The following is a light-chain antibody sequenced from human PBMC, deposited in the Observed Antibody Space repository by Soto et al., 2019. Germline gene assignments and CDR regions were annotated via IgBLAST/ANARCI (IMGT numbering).Light chain of an antibody. Sequence: QSVLTQPASVSGSPGQSITISCTGTSSDVGGYNYVSWYQQLPGKAPKLMIYEVSNRPSGVSIRFSGSKSGNTASLTISGLRAEDEADYYCNSYTTTSTPYVFGTGTKVTV. J-gene: IGLJ1*01. CDR2: EVS. CDR1: SSDVGGYNY. CDR3: NSYTTTSTPYV. V-gene: IGLV2-14*01.